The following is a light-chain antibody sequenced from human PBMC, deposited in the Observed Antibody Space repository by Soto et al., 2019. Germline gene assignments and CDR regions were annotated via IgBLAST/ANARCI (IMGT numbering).Light chain of an antibody. Sequence: EIGLTQSPGTLSLSPGERATLSCRASQSVSSTYLAWYQQKPGQAPRLLIYGASSRATGIPDRFSGSESGTDFTLTISRLEPEDFEVYYCQQHGSSQTFGGGTKVEIK. CDR2: GAS. CDR3: QQHGSSQT. CDR1: QSVSSTY. J-gene: IGKJ4*01. V-gene: IGKV3-20*01.